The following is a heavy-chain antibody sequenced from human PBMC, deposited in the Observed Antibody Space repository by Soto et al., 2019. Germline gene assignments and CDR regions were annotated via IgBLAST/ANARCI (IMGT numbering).Heavy chain of an antibody. CDR3: VRTTYFSDSSGYTRCFDY. CDR2: ISDSGDIT. CDR1: EFTFSTYA. D-gene: IGHD3-22*01. J-gene: IGHJ4*02. V-gene: IGHV3-23*01. Sequence: PGGSLRLSCAASEFTFSTYAMTWVRQAPGRGLQWVATISDSGDITYYADSVKGRFTISRDNSRNTLYLQMNNLRAEDTALYYFVRTTYFSDSSGYTRCFDYWGQGTLVTVSS.